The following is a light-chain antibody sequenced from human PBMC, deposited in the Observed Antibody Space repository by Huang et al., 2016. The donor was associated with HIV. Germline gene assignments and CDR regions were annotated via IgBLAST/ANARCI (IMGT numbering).Light chain of an antibody. J-gene: IGKJ4*01. CDR3: QQYDKGPPGLT. CDR2: DTS. V-gene: IGKV3D-15*01. CDR1: QNVRNN. Sequence: EIKMTQSPATLSVSPGGRVTLSCRASQNVRNNLSWYQQKTRQAPRLQLYDTSARACGIAARLSGSGSGTEFTLTISGLQFEDFAIYYCQQYDKGPPGLTFGGGTRVEI.